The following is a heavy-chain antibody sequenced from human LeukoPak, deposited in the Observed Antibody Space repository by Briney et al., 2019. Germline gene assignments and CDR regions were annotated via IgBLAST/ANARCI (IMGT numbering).Heavy chain of an antibody. V-gene: IGHV4-59*01. CDR3: ARGPLGELFNDAFDI. CDR1: GGSISSYY. Sequence: SETLSLTCTVSGGSISSYYWRWIRQPPGKELEWIGYIYYSGSTNYNPSLKSRVTISVDTSKNQFSLKLSTVTAADTDVYYCARGPLGELFNDAFDIWGQGTLVTVSS. D-gene: IGHD3-10*01. CDR2: IYYSGST. J-gene: IGHJ3*02.